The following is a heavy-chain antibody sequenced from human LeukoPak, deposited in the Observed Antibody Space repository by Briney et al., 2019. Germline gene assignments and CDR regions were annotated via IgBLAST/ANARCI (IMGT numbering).Heavy chain of an antibody. Sequence: GSLRLSCVASGFTFRSYWMHWVRQAPGKGLVWVSRINSDGSSTSYADSVKGRFTISRDNAKNTLYLQMNSLRAEDTAVYYCAKDYDSSGWAAFDIWGQGTMVTVSS. V-gene: IGHV3-74*01. J-gene: IGHJ3*02. CDR3: AKDYDSSGWAAFDI. CDR1: GFTFRSYW. CDR2: INSDGSST. D-gene: IGHD3-22*01.